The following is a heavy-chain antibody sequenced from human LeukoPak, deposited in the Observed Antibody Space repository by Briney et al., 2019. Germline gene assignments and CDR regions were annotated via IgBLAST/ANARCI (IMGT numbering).Heavy chain of an antibody. J-gene: IGHJ4*02. Sequence: GGSLRLSCAASGFSFSGYSMSWVRQAPGKGLEWVSAIKSGGGTYYADSVKGRFTISRDNSKNTLYLQMNSLRAEDTAVYYCAKDLDFVVVVAENRIIGPQDYWGQGTLVTVSS. CDR1: GFSFSGYS. CDR2: IKSGGGT. CDR3: AKDLDFVVVVAENRIIGPQDY. V-gene: IGHV3-23*01. D-gene: IGHD2-15*01.